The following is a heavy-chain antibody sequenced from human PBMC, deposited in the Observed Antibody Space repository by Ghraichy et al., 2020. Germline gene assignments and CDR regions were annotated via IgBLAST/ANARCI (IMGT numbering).Heavy chain of an antibody. CDR2: IYYSGST. J-gene: IGHJ6*03. D-gene: IGHD3-3*01. CDR1: GGSISSYY. Sequence: SETLSLTCTVSGGSISSYYWSWIRQPPGKGLEWIGYIYYSGSTNYNPSLKSRVTISVDTSKNQFSLKLSSVTAADTAVYYCARQDRRTPYYDFWSGYYPTYYYYYMDVWGKGTTVTVSS. V-gene: IGHV4-59*08. CDR3: ARQDRRTPYYDFWSGYYPTYYYYYMDV.